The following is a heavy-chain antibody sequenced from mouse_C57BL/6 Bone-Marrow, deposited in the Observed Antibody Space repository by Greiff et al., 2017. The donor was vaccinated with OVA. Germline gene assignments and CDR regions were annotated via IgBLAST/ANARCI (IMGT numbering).Heavy chain of an antibody. CDR1: GYAFSGYW. CDR3: ARGYF. CDR2: IYPGAGDT. V-gene: IGHV1-80*01. J-gene: IGHJ2*01. Sequence: QVQLKESGAELVKPGASVELSCKASGYAFSGYWMNWVKQRPGKGLEWIGQIYPGAGDTDYNGKFKGKATLTADESSRTAYMQLSSLTSDASAVYFCARGYFWGQGTTLTGS.